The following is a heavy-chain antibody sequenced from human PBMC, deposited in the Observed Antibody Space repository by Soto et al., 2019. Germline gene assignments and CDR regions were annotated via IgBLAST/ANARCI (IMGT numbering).Heavy chain of an antibody. CDR2: IDSSSSFI. D-gene: IGHD3-10*01. Sequence: EVQLVESGGSLVKPGGSLGLSCAASGFTFSNHAMNWVRQAPGKGLEWVSSIDSSSSFIYYAVSVKGRFTISRDNAKNSVYLQMSSLRAEDTAVYYCARDPLWFGEIGYFDYWGQGALVTVSS. CDR1: GFTFSNHA. CDR3: ARDPLWFGEIGYFDY. J-gene: IGHJ4*02. V-gene: IGHV3-21*01.